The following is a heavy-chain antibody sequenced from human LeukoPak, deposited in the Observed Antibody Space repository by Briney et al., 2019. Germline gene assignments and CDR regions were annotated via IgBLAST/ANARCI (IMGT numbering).Heavy chain of an antibody. V-gene: IGHV3-11*05. J-gene: IGHJ3*02. CDR1: GFTFSDYY. CDR3: AKGMWVVRGVIGDAFDI. D-gene: IGHD3-10*01. CDR2: ISSTSSFT. Sequence: PGGSLRLSCAASGFTFSDYYMSWIRQAPGKGREWVSYISSTSSFTNYADSVKGRFTISRDNAKNSLYLEMNSLRAEDTAVYYCAKGMWVVRGVIGDAFDIWGQGTMVTVSS.